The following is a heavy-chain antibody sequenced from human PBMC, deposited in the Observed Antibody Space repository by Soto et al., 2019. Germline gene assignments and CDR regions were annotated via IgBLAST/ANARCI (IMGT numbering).Heavy chain of an antibody. D-gene: IGHD3-3*01. J-gene: IGHJ6*03. CDR3: ARVGIFGVVIPMDV. CDR2: ISSSGSTI. CDR1: GFTFSDYY. V-gene: IGHV3-11*01. Sequence: GGSLRLSFAASGFTFSDYYMSWIRQAPGKGLEWVSYISSSGSTIYYADSVKGRFTISRDNAKNSLYLQMNSLRAEDTAVYYCARVGIFGVVIPMDVWGKGTTVTVSS.